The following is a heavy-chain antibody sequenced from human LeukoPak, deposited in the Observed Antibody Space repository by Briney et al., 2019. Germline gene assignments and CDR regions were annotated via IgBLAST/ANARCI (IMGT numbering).Heavy chain of an antibody. CDR1: GGSISSGDYY. D-gene: IGHD3-10*01. J-gene: IGHJ4*02. V-gene: IGHV4-30-4*01. CDR3: ASNYYGSGSYIRFDY. Sequence: PSQTLSLTCTVSGGSISSGDYYWRWIRQPPGKGLEWIGNINYSGSSYYNPSLKSRVTISVDTSKNQFSLKLTSVTAADTAVYYCASNYYGSGSYIRFDYWGQGTLVTVSS. CDR2: INYSGSS.